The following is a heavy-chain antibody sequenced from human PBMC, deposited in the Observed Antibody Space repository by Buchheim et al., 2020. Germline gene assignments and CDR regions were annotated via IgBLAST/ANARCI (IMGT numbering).Heavy chain of an antibody. D-gene: IGHD2-15*01. CDR3: AKGHTIPKVVVAATSFDY. Sequence: EVQLLESGGGLVQPGGSLRLSCAASGFTFSSYAMSWVRQAPRKGLEWVSAISGSGGSTYYADSVKGRFTISRDNSKNTLYLQMNSLRAEDTAVYYCAKGHTIPKVVVAATSFDYWGQGTL. CDR2: ISGSGGST. J-gene: IGHJ4*02. V-gene: IGHV3-23*01. CDR1: GFTFSSYA.